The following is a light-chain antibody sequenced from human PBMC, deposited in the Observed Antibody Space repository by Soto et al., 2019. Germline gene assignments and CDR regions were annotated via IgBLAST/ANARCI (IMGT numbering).Light chain of an antibody. J-gene: IGLJ3*02. V-gene: IGLV2-11*01. CDR2: DVS. CDR3: CSYAGSYSVV. Sequence: QSALTQPRSVSGSPGQSVTISCTGTSSDVGAYNYVSWYQHHPGKAPKVMIYDVSERPSGVLDRFYGSKSDNKASLTISGLQAEDEGDYYCCSYAGSYSVVFGGGTKLTVL. CDR1: SSDVGAYNY.